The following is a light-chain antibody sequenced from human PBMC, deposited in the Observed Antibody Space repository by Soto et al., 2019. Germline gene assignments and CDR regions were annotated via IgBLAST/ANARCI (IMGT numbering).Light chain of an antibody. J-gene: IGKJ1*01. CDR1: QSISSY. Sequence: DIQMTQSPSSLSASVGDRVTITCRASQSISSYLNWYQQKPGKAPKLLIYAASSLQSGVPSRFSGSGSGTDFTLPISSLQPEDFATYYCQQSYSTLWTFGQGTKVEIK. CDR3: QQSYSTLWT. CDR2: AAS. V-gene: IGKV1-39*01.